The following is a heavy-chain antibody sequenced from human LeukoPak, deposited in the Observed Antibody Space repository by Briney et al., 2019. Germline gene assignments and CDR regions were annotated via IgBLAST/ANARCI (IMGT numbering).Heavy chain of an antibody. J-gene: IGHJ4*02. Sequence: GGSLRLSCAASGFTFSSYAMHWVRQAPGKGLEWVAVISYDGSNKYYADSVKGRFTISRDNSKNTLYLQMNSLRAEDTAVYYCARDSSPYYYGTGSHDYWGQGTLVTVSS. CDR2: ISYDGSNK. D-gene: IGHD3-10*01. V-gene: IGHV3-30*04. CDR3: ARDSSPYYYGTGSHDY. CDR1: GFTFSSYA.